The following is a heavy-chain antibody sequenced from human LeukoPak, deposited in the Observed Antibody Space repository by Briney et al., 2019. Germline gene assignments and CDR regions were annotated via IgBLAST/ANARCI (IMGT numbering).Heavy chain of an antibody. Sequence: GGSLRLSCAASRFTFSSYSMNWVRQAPGKGLEWVSSISSSSSYIYYADSVKGRFTISRDNAKNSLYLQMNSLRAEDTAVYYCARDRRLGDYNDAFDIWGQGTMVTVSS. CDR1: RFTFSSYS. CDR3: ARDRRLGDYNDAFDI. V-gene: IGHV3-21*01. CDR2: ISSSSSYI. J-gene: IGHJ3*02. D-gene: IGHD4-17*01.